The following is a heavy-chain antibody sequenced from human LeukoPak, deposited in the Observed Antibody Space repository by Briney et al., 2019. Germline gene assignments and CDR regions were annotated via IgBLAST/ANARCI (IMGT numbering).Heavy chain of an antibody. CDR1: GDSISSSDYY. V-gene: IGHV4-30-4*01. J-gene: IGHJ5*02. CDR2: IYYSGSP. CDR3: ARRHRIHYYGSGSYYNNWFDP. D-gene: IGHD3-10*01. Sequence: SQTLSLTCAVSGDSISSSDYYWSWIRQPPGKGLEWIGYIYYSGSPYYNPSLKSRVTISVDTSKNQFSLKLSSVTAADTAVYYCARRHRIHYYGSGSYYNNWFDPWGQGTLVTVSS.